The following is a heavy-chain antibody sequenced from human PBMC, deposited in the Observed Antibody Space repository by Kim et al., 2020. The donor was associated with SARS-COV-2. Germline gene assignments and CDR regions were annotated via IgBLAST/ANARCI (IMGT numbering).Heavy chain of an antibody. V-gene: IGHV4-39*01. Sequence: SETLSLTCTVSSGSISSSSHHWGWIRQPPGKGLEWIGSIFYTGTTYYKPFLKSRVIISVDTSKNQFFLKLTSVSAADTAVYYCSSVMRGWFGVGDYWGQGALVTVSP. CDR3: SSVMRGWFGVGDY. CDR1: SGSISSSSHH. D-gene: IGHD3-16*01. CDR2: IFYTGTT. J-gene: IGHJ4*02.